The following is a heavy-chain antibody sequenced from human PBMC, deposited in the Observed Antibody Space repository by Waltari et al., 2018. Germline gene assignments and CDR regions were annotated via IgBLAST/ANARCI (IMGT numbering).Heavy chain of an antibody. CDR1: GGSIRSTTYY. CDR2: IYYGGNT. D-gene: IGHD5-18*01. J-gene: IGHJ4*02. Sequence: QLQLQESGPGLVKPSETLSLTCTVSGGSIRSTTYYWGWVRQSPGKGLEWLASIYYGGNTQYNPSLRSGVTISVDTSKNQFSLKLSSLTAADTAVFYCARQCSYGYGGFDYWGQGTLVTVSS. CDR3: ARQCSYGYGGFDY. V-gene: IGHV4-39*01.